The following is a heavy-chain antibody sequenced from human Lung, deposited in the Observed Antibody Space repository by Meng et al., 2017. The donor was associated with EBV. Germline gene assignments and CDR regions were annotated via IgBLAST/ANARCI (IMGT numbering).Heavy chain of an antibody. J-gene: IGHJ5*02. Sequence: QVQLHQCGAVLLKPSETLSPTCGGSGSSFSSSYWSWIRQPPGKGLEWIGQINYSGITNYNPSLKSRVTISVDTSKNQFSLSLNSVTAADTAVYYCARVVAGRYNWFDPWGQGTLVTVSS. V-gene: IGHV4-34*01. CDR2: INYSGIT. D-gene: IGHD6-6*01. CDR1: GSSFSSSY. CDR3: ARVVAGRYNWFDP.